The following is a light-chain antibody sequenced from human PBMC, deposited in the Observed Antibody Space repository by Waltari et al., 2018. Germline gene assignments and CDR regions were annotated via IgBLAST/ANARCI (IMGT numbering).Light chain of an antibody. CDR2: DVN. Sequence: QSALTQPPSVSGSPGQSITIPCPGSSSDVGGDGSVSWYPDHPGQAPKVIIHDVNNRPSGLSDRFSGSKSGNKASLTISGLQAEDEATYYCSSQSSNNVVMFGGGTKLTVL. J-gene: IGLJ3*02. CDR3: SSQSSNNVVM. CDR1: SSDVGGDGS. V-gene: IGLV2-14*03.